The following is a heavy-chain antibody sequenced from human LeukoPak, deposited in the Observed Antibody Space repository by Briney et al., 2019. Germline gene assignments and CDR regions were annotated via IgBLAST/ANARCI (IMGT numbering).Heavy chain of an antibody. Sequence: GGSLRLSCAASGFTFSSYAMSWVRQAPGKGPEWVSAISGSGGSTYYADSVKGRFTISRDNSRTTLYLQLNSLRAEDTAVYYCAKDRGVQAANGAYFDYWGQGTLVTVSS. J-gene: IGHJ4*02. CDR2: ISGSGGST. CDR1: GFTFSSYA. CDR3: AKDRGVQAANGAYFDY. V-gene: IGHV3-23*01. D-gene: IGHD2-2*01.